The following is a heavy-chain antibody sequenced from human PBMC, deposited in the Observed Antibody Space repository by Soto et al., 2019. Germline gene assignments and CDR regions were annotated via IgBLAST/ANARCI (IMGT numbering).Heavy chain of an antibody. CDR3: VTAYTYGPDAFDI. Sequence: QVQLVESGGGVVQPGRSLRLSCAGSGFTFSSYAMHWVRQAPGKGLEWVAVIFHDGSDEYYADSVKGRLTASRDNSKNALNLHLNSLKPEDTAVYYCVTAYTYGPDAFDIWGQGTMVTVTT. J-gene: IGHJ3*02. D-gene: IGHD5-18*01. CDR2: IFHDGSDE. V-gene: IGHV3-30-3*01. CDR1: GFTFSSYA.